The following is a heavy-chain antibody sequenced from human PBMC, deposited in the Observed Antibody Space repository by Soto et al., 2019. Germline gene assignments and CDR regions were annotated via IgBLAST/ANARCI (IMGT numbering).Heavy chain of an antibody. CDR1: GYTFTSYY. V-gene: IGHV1-46*01. CDR3: ARDQATTIFGVVIRAGWFDP. D-gene: IGHD3-3*01. Sequence: GASVKVSCKASGYTFTSYYMHWVRQAPGQGLEWMGIINPSGGSTSYAQKFQGRVTMTRDTSTSTVYMELSSLRSEDTAVYYCARDQATTIFGVVIRAGWFDPWGQGTLVTVSS. CDR2: INPSGGST. J-gene: IGHJ5*02.